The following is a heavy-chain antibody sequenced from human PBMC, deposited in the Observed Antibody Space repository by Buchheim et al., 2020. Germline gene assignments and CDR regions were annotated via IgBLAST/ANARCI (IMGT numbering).Heavy chain of an antibody. CDR1: GFTFSSYG. D-gene: IGHD3-16*01. CDR2: IWYDGSNK. Sequence: QVQLVESGGGVVQPGRSLRLSCAASGFTFSSYGMHWVRQAPGKGLEWVAVIWYDGSNKYYADSVKGRFTISRDNSKNTLYLQMNSLRAEDTAVYYCASGMGGYYYYGMDVWGQGTT. V-gene: IGHV3-33*01. J-gene: IGHJ6*02. CDR3: ASGMGGYYYYGMDV.